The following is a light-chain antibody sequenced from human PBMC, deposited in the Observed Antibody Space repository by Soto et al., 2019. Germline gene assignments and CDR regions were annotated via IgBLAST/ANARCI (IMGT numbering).Light chain of an antibody. CDR1: KSVLYSSNNKNY. CDR2: WAS. CDR3: QQYESTPPT. Sequence: DIVMTQSPDSLAVSLGERATINCKSSKSVLYSSNNKNYLAWYQQRPGQPPRLLIYWASTRESGLPDRFSGSGSGTDFTLTITSLQAEDVAVYYCQQYESTPPTFGQGTKLEIK. V-gene: IGKV4-1*01. J-gene: IGKJ2*01.